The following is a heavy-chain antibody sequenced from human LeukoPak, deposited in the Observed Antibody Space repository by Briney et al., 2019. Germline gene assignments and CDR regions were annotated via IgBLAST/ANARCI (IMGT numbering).Heavy chain of an antibody. D-gene: IGHD3-22*01. CDR2: INHSGST. Sequence: SETLSLTCAVYGGSFSPYFWNWVRQPPGKGLEWIGEINHSGSTHYNPSLKSRVTISVDTSKNQFSLRLTSVTVADTAVYYCARDDLYYYDSSGHSDAFDIWGQGTMVTVSS. CDR1: GGSFSPYF. V-gene: IGHV4-34*01. J-gene: IGHJ3*02. CDR3: ARDDLYYYDSSGHSDAFDI.